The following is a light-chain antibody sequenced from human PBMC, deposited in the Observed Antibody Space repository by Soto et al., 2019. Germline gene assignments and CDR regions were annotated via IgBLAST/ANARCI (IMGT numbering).Light chain of an antibody. Sequence: EIALTQSPGTLSLSPGERVTLSCRASQSIDNNHLAWYQQKPGQAPRLLIHGTSNRATGIPDRFSGSGSGTDFTLTISSLEPEDFAVYYCQQRSNWPPFTFGQGTRLEIK. CDR3: QQRSNWPPFT. CDR2: GTS. V-gene: IGKV3D-20*02. CDR1: QSIDNNH. J-gene: IGKJ5*01.